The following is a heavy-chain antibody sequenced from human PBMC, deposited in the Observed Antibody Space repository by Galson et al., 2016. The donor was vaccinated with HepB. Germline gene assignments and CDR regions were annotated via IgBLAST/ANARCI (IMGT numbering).Heavy chain of an antibody. CDR2: ISGYNGNT. CDR1: GYTFTSYG. V-gene: IGHV1-18*01. D-gene: IGHD2-8*01. CDR3: ARDIVLMVFSADYYYYGMDV. J-gene: IGHJ6*02. Sequence: SVKVSCKASGYTFTSYGISWVRLAPGQGLEWMGWISGYNGNTNYARKFPGRVTLTTNTSTSTAYMELRSLRSDDTAVYYCARDIVLMVFSADYYYYGMDVWGQGTTVTVSS.